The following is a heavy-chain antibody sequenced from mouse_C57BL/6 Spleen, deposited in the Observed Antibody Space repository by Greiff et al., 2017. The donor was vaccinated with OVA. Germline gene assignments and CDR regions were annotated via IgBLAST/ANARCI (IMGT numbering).Heavy chain of an antibody. CDR2: IYPGDGDT. J-gene: IGHJ1*03. Sequence: VQLVESGPELVKPGASVKISCKASGYAFSSSWMNWVKQRPGKGLEWIGRIYPGDGDTNYNGKFKGKATLTADKSSSTAYMQLSSLTSEDSAVYFCARSPYGNYVGYFDVWGTGTTVTVSS. V-gene: IGHV1-82*01. CDR3: ARSPYGNYVGYFDV. D-gene: IGHD2-1*01. CDR1: GYAFSSSW.